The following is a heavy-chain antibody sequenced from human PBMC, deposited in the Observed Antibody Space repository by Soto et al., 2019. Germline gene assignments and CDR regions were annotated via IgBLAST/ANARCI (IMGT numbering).Heavy chain of an antibody. J-gene: IGHJ4*02. V-gene: IGHV3-23*01. CDR3: AKGWIYRKLFDY. CDR2: ISGDGGET. CDR1: GFTFSSYA. Sequence: PGGSLRLSCAAAGFTFSSYAISWVRQTPGKGLEWVSSISGDGGETYYADSVKGRFTISRDSSKNTLFLQMNSLRAEDTAVYYCAKGWIYRKLFDYWGQGTLVTVSS. D-gene: IGHD2-2*03.